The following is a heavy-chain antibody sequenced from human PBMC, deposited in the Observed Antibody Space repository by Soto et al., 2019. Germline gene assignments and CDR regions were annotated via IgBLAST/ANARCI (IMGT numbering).Heavy chain of an antibody. CDR3: ARSYYDSSGYDL. CDR1: GYTFTNYV. V-gene: IGHV1-3*05. J-gene: IGHJ2*01. CDR2: INAANGNT. Sequence: QVQVVQSGAEEKKPGASVKVSCKTSGYTFTNYVIHWVRQAPGQRLEWMGWINAANGNTKYSQKFQGRVTITRDTSASTAYMDLSSLRSEDTAVYYCARSYYDSSGYDLWGRGTLVTGSS. D-gene: IGHD3-22*01.